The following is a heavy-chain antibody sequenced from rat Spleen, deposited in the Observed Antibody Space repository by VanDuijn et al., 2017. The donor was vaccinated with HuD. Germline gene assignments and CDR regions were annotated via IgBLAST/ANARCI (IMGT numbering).Heavy chain of an antibody. D-gene: IGHD1-2*01. CDR2: ISYDGSNT. V-gene: IGHV5-29*01. J-gene: IGHJ1*01. Sequence: EVRLVESGGGLVQPGRSMKLSCSASGFTFSNYGMAWVRQAPTKGLEWVATISYDGSNTYYRDSVKGRFTISRDNAKSTLYLQMDSLRSEDTATYYCARNPSSYDWYFDFWGPGTMVTVSS. CDR1: GFTFSNYG. CDR3: ARNPSSYDWYFDF.